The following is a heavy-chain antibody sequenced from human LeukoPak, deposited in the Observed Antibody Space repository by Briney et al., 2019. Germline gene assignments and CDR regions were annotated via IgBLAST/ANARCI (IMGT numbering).Heavy chain of an antibody. J-gene: IGHJ4*02. Sequence: SETLSLTCTVSSGSISNYYWSWIRQSPGKGLEWIGYIYYTETSYNPSLKSRVTISADTSKNQFSLKLYSVTAADTAVYYCATRKLGNDYWGQGTLVTVSS. V-gene: IGHV4-59*01. CDR2: IYYTET. D-gene: IGHD7-27*01. CDR1: SGSISNYY. CDR3: ATRKLGNDY.